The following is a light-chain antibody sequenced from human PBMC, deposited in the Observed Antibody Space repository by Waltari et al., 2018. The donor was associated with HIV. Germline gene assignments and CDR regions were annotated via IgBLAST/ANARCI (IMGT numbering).Light chain of an antibody. CDR2: GAS. CDR3: QQYGSTPYT. Sequence: EIVLPQSPGTLSLSPGERATLSCRASKRVSSNYLAWYQQKPGQAPRLLIYGASSRATGIPDRFSGSASGTDFTLNISRLEAEDVAMYYCQQYGSTPYTFGEGTKLEIK. V-gene: IGKV3-20*01. CDR1: KRVSSNY. J-gene: IGKJ2*01.